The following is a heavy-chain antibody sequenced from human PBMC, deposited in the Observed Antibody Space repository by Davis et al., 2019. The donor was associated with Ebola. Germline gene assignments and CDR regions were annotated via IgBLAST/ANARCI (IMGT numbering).Heavy chain of an antibody. D-gene: IGHD2-2*01. CDR1: GFTFSDYD. Sequence: PGGSLRLSCAASGFTFSDYDMSWIRQAPGKGLEWVSYISSSSSYTNYADSVKGRFTISRDNAKNSLYLQMNSLRAEDTAVYYCARSPAAMDGSDAFDIWGQGTMVTVSS. CDR3: ARSPAAMDGSDAFDI. CDR2: ISSSSSYT. V-gene: IGHV3-11*03. J-gene: IGHJ3*02.